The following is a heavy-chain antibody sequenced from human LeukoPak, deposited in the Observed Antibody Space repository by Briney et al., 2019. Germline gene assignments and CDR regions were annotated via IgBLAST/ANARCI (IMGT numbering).Heavy chain of an antibody. CDR3: ARASSGYYPFGY. J-gene: IGHJ4*02. CDR2: INDSGST. CDR1: GGSFSGYY. V-gene: IGHV4-34*01. Sequence: SETLSLTCAVYGGSFSGYYWNWIRQPPGKGLEWIGEINDSGSTNYNPSLKSRVTISVDTSKNQFSLKLSSVTAADTAVYYCARASSGYYPFGYWGQGTLVTVSS. D-gene: IGHD3-22*01.